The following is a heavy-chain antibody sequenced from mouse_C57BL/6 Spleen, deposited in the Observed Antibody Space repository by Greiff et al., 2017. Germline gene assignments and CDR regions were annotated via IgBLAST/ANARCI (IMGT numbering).Heavy chain of an antibody. CDR3: ARGYFDCGSSYWYFDV. D-gene: IGHD1-1*01. Sequence: VQLQQPGAELVRPGSSVKLSCKASGYTFTSYWMDWVKQRPGQGLEWIGNIYPSDSETHYNQKFKDKATLTVDKSSSAAYMQLSNLTSEGSAVYYSARGYFDCGSSYWYFDVWGTGTTVTVSS. V-gene: IGHV1-61*01. CDR2: IYPSDSET. J-gene: IGHJ1*03. CDR1: GYTFTSYW.